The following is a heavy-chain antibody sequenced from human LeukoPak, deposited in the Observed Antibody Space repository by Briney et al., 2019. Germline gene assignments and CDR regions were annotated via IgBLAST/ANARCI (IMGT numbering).Heavy chain of an antibody. V-gene: IGHV1-69*06. Sequence: SVKVSCKASGGTFSSYAISWVRQAPGQGLEWMGGIIPIFGTANYAQKFQGRVTITADKSTSTAYMELSSLRSEDTAVYYCARGIVVVPAAAEGSSWFDPWGQGTLVAVSS. CDR3: ARGIVVVPAAAEGSSWFDP. CDR2: IIPIFGTA. CDR1: GGTFSSYA. D-gene: IGHD2-2*01. J-gene: IGHJ5*02.